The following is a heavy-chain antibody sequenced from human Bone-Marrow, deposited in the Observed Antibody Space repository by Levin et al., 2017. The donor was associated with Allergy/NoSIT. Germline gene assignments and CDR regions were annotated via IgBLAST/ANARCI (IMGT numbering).Heavy chain of an antibody. V-gene: IGHV3-49*03. CDR2: IRSKAYGGTT. CDR3: TRDYQNWDYYYYDYYMDG. D-gene: IGHD1-7*01. Sequence: GESLKISCTASGFTFGDYAMSWFRQAPGKGLEWVGFIRSKAYGGTTEYAASVKGRFTISRDDSKSIAYLQMNSLKTEDTAVYYCTRDYQNWDYYYYDYYMDGWGKGTTVTVSS. J-gene: IGHJ6*03. CDR1: GFTFGDYA.